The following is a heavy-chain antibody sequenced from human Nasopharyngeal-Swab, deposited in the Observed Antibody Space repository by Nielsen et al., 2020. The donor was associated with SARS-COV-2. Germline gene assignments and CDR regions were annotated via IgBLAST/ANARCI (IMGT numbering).Heavy chain of an antibody. CDR3: AGGGGSGSYYNDDAFDI. D-gene: IGHD3-10*01. J-gene: IGHJ3*02. CDR2: IYYSGST. Sequence: RQAPGKGLEWIGYIYYSGSTNYNPSLKSRVTISVDTSKNQFSLKLSSVTAADTAVYYCAGGGGSGSYYNDDAFDIWGQGTMVTVSS. V-gene: IGHV4-59*01.